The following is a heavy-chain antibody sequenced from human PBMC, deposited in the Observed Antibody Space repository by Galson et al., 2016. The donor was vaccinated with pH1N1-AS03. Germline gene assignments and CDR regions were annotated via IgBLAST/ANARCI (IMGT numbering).Heavy chain of an antibody. V-gene: IGHV4-59*11. CDR1: GALINTQY. J-gene: IGHJ2*01. CDR3: ARDTAGWYFDL. Sequence: SETLSLTCSVSGALINTQYWSWIRQAPGRGLEWVGYIYYTGSAIYNPSLQSRVAITVDTSKNQFSLQLTSVTAADTAVYYCARDTAGWYFDLWGRGTLVTVSS. D-gene: IGHD2-21*02. CDR2: IYYTGSA.